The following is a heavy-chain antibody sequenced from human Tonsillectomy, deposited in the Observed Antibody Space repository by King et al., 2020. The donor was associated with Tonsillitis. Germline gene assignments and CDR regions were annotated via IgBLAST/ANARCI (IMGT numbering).Heavy chain of an antibody. CDR2: ISYDGSNK. D-gene: IGHD4-17*01. J-gene: IGHJ6*02. CDR3: AKTNRLYGDYGMDV. CDR1: GFPFRSYG. Sequence: VQLVESGGGVVQPGRSLRLSCAASGFPFRSYGMHWVRQAPGKGLEWVAVISYDGSNKNYADSVKGRFTISRDNSKNTLYLQMNSLRSEGTAVYYCAKTNRLYGDYGMDVWGQGTTVTVSS. V-gene: IGHV3-30*18.